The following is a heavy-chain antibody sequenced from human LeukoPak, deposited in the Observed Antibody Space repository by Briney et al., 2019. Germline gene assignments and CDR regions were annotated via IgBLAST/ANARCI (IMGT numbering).Heavy chain of an antibody. D-gene: IGHD3-10*01. CDR3: ARDVLLWFGDQIPRLTPGLQEEYYYYGMDV. Sequence: GASVKVSCKASGYTFTSYGISWVRQAPGQGLEWMGWISAYNGNTNYAQKLQGRVTMTTDTSTSTAYMELRSLRSDDTAVYYCARDVLLWFGDQIPRLTPGLQEEYYYYGMDVWGQGTTVTVSS. J-gene: IGHJ6*02. CDR2: ISAYNGNT. V-gene: IGHV1-18*01. CDR1: GYTFTSYG.